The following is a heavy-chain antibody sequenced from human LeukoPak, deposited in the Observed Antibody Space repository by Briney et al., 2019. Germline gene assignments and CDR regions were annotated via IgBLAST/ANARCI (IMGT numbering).Heavy chain of an antibody. D-gene: IGHD3-22*01. V-gene: IGHV3-23*01. Sequence: PGGSLRLSCAASGFTFSSYAMNWVRQAPGKGLEWVSAISGSGGSTNYADSVKGRFTISRDKSKNTLYLQMNSLRAEDTAVYYCARADSSGYYYSQFKYWGQGTLVTVSS. CDR3: ARADSSGYYYSQFKY. J-gene: IGHJ4*02. CDR1: GFTFSSYA. CDR2: ISGSGGST.